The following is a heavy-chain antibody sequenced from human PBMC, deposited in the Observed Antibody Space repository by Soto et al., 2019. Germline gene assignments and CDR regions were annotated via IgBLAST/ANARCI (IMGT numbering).Heavy chain of an antibody. Sequence: ASVKVSCKASGYTFTSYAMHWVRQAPGQRLEWMGWINAGNGNTKYSQKFQGRVTITRDTSASTAYMELSSLRSEDTAVYYCARTDTAMDIANYYYYMDVWGKGTTVTVS. CDR3: ARTDTAMDIANYYYYMDV. J-gene: IGHJ6*03. CDR2: INAGNGNT. CDR1: GYTFTSYA. V-gene: IGHV1-3*01. D-gene: IGHD5-18*01.